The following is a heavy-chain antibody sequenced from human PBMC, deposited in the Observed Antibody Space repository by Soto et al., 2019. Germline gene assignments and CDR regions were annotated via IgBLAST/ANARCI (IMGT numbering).Heavy chain of an antibody. Sequence: EVQLLESGGGLIQPGGCLRLSCAASGFSFSSYAMSWVRQAPGKGLEWVSGISGRGDSTYYADSVKGRFTITRDNSKNTVYLQMNSLRAEDTAVYYCARDRSQRGYSGFYDHWGQGTLVTVSS. CDR2: ISGRGDST. D-gene: IGHD5-12*01. CDR3: ARDRSQRGYSGFYDH. V-gene: IGHV3-23*01. J-gene: IGHJ4*02. CDR1: GFSFSSYA.